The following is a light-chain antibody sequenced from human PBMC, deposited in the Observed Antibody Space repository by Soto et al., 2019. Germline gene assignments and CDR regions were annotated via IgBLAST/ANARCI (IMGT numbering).Light chain of an antibody. Sequence: EIVLTQSPGTLSLSPGERATLSCRASQSVSSSYLAWYQQKPGQAPRLLIYGASSRATGLPDRISGSGSGTDLTLTISRLEREDFAVYYCQQYGSSPWTFGQGAKVEIK. V-gene: IGKV3-20*01. CDR3: QQYGSSPWT. J-gene: IGKJ1*01. CDR1: QSVSSSY. CDR2: GAS.